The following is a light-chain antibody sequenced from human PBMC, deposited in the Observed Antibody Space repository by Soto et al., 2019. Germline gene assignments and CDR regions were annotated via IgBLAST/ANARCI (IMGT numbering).Light chain of an antibody. Sequence: EMLLSQSPATRSLSPGERATLSGRASQSVNNYLAWYQQKPGQAPRLLIYDASNRATGIPARFSGSGSGADFSLTINCLEPKDFADNYCQQRVNMSPTFGQGTKV. V-gene: IGKV3-11*01. J-gene: IGKJ1*01. CDR1: QSVNNY. CDR3: QQRVNMSPT. CDR2: DAS.